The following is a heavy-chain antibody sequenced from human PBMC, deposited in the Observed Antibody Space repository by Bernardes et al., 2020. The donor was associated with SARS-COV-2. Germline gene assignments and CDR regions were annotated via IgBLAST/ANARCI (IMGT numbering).Heavy chain of an antibody. CDR1: GYTFTSYA. D-gene: IGHD3-10*01. CDR3: ARDSLPTYYYYSGSYANWLDP. CDR2: INTNTGNP. J-gene: IGHJ5*02. Sequence: ASLKVSCKASGYTFTSYAINWVRQAPGQGLEWLGWINTNTGNPTFAQGFAGRFVFSLDIAVSTAYLQISSLQPEDTAVYFCARDSLPTYYYYSGSYANWLDPWGQGTLVTVSS. V-gene: IGHV7-4-1*02.